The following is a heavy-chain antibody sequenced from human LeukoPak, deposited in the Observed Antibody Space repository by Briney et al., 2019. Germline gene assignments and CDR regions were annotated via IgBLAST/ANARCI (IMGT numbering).Heavy chain of an antibody. J-gene: IGHJ4*02. D-gene: IGHD1-26*01. CDR2: TYYSGST. Sequence: SETLSLTCTVSGGSISSYYWSWIRQPPGKGLEWIGYTYYSGSTNYNPSLKSRVTISVDTSKNQFSLKLSSVTAADTAVYYCARGVGATTIDYWGQGTLVTVSS. CDR1: GGSISSYY. V-gene: IGHV4-59*08. CDR3: ARGVGATTIDY.